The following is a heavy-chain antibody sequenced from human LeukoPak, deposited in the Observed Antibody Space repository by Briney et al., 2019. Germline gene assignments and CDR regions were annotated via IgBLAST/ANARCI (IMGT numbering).Heavy chain of an antibody. Sequence: GGSLRLSCAASGFTFSSYEMNWVRQAPGKGLECISCISGSGNTMYYADSVKGRFTISRDNAKNSLYLQMNSLRVEDTAVYYCASRWPTPGDFDYWGQGTLVTVSS. CDR3: ASRWPTPGDFDY. J-gene: IGHJ4*02. CDR2: ISGSGNTM. D-gene: IGHD5-24*01. V-gene: IGHV3-48*03. CDR1: GFTFSSYE.